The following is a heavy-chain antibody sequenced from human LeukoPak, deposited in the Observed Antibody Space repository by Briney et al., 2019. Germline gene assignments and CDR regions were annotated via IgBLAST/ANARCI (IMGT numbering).Heavy chain of an antibody. V-gene: IGHV1-18*01. J-gene: IGHJ5*02. CDR2: ISAYNGNT. D-gene: IGHD2-2*01. CDR3: ARNTGYCSSTSCYGPMGFDP. Sequence: GASVKVSCKASGYTFTSYGISWVRQAPGQGLEWMGWISAYNGNTNYAQKLQGRVTMTTDTSTSTAYMELRSLRSDDTAVYYCARNTGYCSSTSCYGPMGFDPWGQGTLVAVS. CDR1: GYTFTSYG.